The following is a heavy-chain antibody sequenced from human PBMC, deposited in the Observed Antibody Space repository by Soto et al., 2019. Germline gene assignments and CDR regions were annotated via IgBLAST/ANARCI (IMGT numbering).Heavy chain of an antibody. CDR3: AGSSLYGMDV. V-gene: IGHV4-30-4*01. D-gene: IGHD3-10*01. J-gene: IGHJ6*02. CDR1: GGSISSGYYY. CDR2: IYYSGNT. Sequence: SETLSLTCSVSGGSISSGYYYWSWIRQPPGKGLVWIGNIYYSGNTYYNPSLKSRLIISIDTSKNQVSLKVGSLTAADTAVYYCAGSSLYGMDVWGQGTTVTVSS.